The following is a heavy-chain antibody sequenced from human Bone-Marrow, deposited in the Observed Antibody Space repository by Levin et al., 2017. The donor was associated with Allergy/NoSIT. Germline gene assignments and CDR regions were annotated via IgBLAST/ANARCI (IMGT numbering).Heavy chain of an antibody. Sequence: GGSLRLSCAASGFTFSSYGMHWVRQAPGKGLEWVAVISYDGSNKYYADSVKGRFTISRDNSKNTLYLQMNSLRAEDTAVYYCAKDGLGYCSSTSCWWGNWFDPWGQGTLVTVSS. D-gene: IGHD2-2*01. CDR2: ISYDGSNK. CDR3: AKDGLGYCSSTSCWWGNWFDP. J-gene: IGHJ5*02. V-gene: IGHV3-30*18. CDR1: GFTFSSYG.